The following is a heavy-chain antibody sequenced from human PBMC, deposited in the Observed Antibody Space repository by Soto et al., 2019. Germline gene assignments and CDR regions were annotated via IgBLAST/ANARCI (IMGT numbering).Heavy chain of an antibody. Sequence: QVQLQESGPGLVKPSQTLSLTCTVSGGSISSGGYYWSWIRQHPGKGLEWIGYIYYSGSTYYNPSLKRRVTISVDTSKNPFSLKLSSLTAADTSVYYCARGWVRDYYGMDVWGQGTTVTVSS. CDR3: ARGWVRDYYGMDV. D-gene: IGHD1-1*01. V-gene: IGHV4-31*03. CDR1: GGSISSGGYY. CDR2: IYYSGST. J-gene: IGHJ6*02.